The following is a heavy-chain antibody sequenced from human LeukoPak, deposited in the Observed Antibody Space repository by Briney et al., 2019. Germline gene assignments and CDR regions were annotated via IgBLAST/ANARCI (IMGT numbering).Heavy chain of an antibody. V-gene: IGHV3-23*01. CDR2: ISGSGGST. J-gene: IGHJ4*02. CDR3: ARDAPYYYDSSGYYPLYYFDY. CDR1: GFTFSSYA. D-gene: IGHD3-22*01. Sequence: GGSLRLSCAASGFTFSSYAMSWVRQAPGKGLEWVSGISGSGGSTYYADSVKGRFTISRDNSKNTLYLQMNSLRAEDTAVYYCARDAPYYYDSSGYYPLYYFDYWGQGTLVTVSS.